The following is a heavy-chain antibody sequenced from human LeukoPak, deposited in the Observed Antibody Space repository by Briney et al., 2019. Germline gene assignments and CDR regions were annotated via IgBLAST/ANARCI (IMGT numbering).Heavy chain of an antibody. V-gene: IGHV4-59*01. Sequence: SETLSLTCTVSGDSISLYYFSWIRQSPREGRGWIGYIYYNGNTNYNPSLKSRLMMSVDTSKNQVSLRLRSVAAADRAVYYCAREGMIGLHNWFDPWGQGTLVSVSS. CDR3: AREGMIGLHNWFDP. CDR2: IYYNGNT. D-gene: IGHD3-22*01. CDR1: GDSISLYY. J-gene: IGHJ5*02.